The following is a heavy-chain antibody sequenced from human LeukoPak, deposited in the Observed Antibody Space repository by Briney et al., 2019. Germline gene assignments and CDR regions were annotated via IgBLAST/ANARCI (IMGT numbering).Heavy chain of an antibody. Sequence: SETLSLTCTVTGGSISNYHWSWIRQPPGKGLEWIGYIYYSGSTNYNPSVKSRVTISVDTSKNQFSLKLSSVTAADTAVYYCARHGYSSSWPPTTYAFDIWGQGTMVTVSS. D-gene: IGHD6-13*01. CDR1: GGSISNYH. V-gene: IGHV4-59*08. CDR2: IYYSGST. CDR3: ARHGYSSSWPPTTYAFDI. J-gene: IGHJ3*02.